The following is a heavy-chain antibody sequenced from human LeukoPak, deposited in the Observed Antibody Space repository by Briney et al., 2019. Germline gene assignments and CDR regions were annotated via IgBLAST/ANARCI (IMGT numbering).Heavy chain of an antibody. Sequence: GGSLRLSCAASGFTFSSYGMHWVRQAPGKGLEWVAFIRYDGSNKYYADSVKGRFTISRDNSKNTLYLQMSSLRAEDTAVYYCAKESAPYYDFWSGYYHLDYWGQGTLVTVSS. J-gene: IGHJ4*02. V-gene: IGHV3-30*02. CDR3: AKESAPYYDFWSGYYHLDY. D-gene: IGHD3-3*01. CDR2: IRYDGSNK. CDR1: GFTFSSYG.